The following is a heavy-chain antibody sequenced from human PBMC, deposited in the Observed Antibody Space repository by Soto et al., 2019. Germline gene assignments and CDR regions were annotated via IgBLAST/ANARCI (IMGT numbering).Heavy chain of an antibody. J-gene: IGHJ6*02. CDR1: GYSFTTYG. CDR2: ISGYNGNT. V-gene: IGHV1-18*01. CDR3: AREGPATYYYYGMDV. Sequence: QVQLLQSGGEVKKPGASVKVSCKTSGYSFTTYGISWVRQAPGQGLEWMGWISGYNGNTHYAQKFQGRVSMTTDTSTSTAYMELRSLRSDDAAVYYCAREGPATYYYYGMDVWGQGTTVTVSS.